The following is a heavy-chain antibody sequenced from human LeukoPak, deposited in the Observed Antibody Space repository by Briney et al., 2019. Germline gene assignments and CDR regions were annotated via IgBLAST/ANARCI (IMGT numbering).Heavy chain of an antibody. J-gene: IGHJ6*03. D-gene: IGHD3-3*01. CDR2: IRYDGSNK. V-gene: IGHV3-30*02. CDR1: GFTFSSYG. Sequence: GGSLRLSCAASGFTFSSYGMHWVRQAPGKGLEWVAFIRYDGSNKYYADSVKGRFTISRDNSKNTLYLQMNSLRAEDTAVYYCAKDHQADFWSGSLYYYYYYMDVWGKGTTVTVSS. CDR3: AKDHQADFWSGSLYYYYYYMDV.